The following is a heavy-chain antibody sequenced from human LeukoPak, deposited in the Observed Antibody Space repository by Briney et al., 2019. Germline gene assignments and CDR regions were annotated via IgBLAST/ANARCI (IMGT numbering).Heavy chain of an antibody. Sequence: SETLSLTCTVSGGSISSYYWSWIRQPPGKGLEWIGYIYYSGSTNYNPSLKSRVTISVDTSKNQLSLKLSSVTAADTAVYYCARVDDYYDSSGYYRYFDYWGQGTLVTVSS. V-gene: IGHV4-59*01. D-gene: IGHD3-22*01. CDR3: ARVDDYYDSSGYYRYFDY. CDR1: GGSISSYY. J-gene: IGHJ4*02. CDR2: IYYSGST.